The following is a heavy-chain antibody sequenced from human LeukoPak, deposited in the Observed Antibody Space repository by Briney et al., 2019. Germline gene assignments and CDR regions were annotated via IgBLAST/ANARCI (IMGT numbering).Heavy chain of an antibody. CDR3: ARPALDLSADDAFDI. Sequence: ASVKVSFKASGYTFTSYGISWVRQAPGQGLEWMGWISAYNGNTNYAQKLQGRVTMTTDTSTSTAYMELRSLRSDDTAVYYCARPALDLSADDAFDIWGQGTMVTVSS. J-gene: IGHJ3*02. V-gene: IGHV1-18*01. CDR2: ISAYNGNT. D-gene: IGHD6-25*01. CDR1: GYTFTSYG.